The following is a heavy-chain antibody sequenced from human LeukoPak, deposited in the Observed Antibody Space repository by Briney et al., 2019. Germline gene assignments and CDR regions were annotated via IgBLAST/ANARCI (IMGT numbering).Heavy chain of an antibody. Sequence: SETLSLTCTVSGGSISSGGYYWSWVRQHPGKGLEWIGYIYYSGSTYYNPPLKSRVTISVDTSKNQFSLKLSSVTAADTAVYYCARDPVGYGGNYFDYWGQGTLVTVSS. J-gene: IGHJ4*02. CDR2: IYYSGST. V-gene: IGHV4-31*03. CDR3: ARDPVGYGGNYFDY. D-gene: IGHD4-23*01. CDR1: GGSISSGGYY.